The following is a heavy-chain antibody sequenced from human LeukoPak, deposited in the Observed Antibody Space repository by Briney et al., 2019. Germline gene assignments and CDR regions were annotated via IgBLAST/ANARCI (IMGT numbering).Heavy chain of an antibody. CDR1: EFTFSSYA. Sequence: GRSLRLSCAASEFTFSSYAMHWVRQAPGKGLEWISSISSSSYIYYADSVKGRFTISRDNAKNSLYLQMNSLRAEDTAVYYCARDSGDGYFDYWGQGTLVTVSS. CDR2: ISSSSYI. J-gene: IGHJ4*02. CDR3: ARDSGDGYFDY. V-gene: IGHV3-21*01. D-gene: IGHD3-10*01.